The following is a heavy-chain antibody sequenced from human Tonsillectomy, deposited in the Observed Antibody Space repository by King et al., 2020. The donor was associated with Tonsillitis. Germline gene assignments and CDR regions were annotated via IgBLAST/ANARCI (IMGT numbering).Heavy chain of an antibody. CDR3: AREGTSSAFDY. V-gene: IGHV1-69*09. CDR1: GGTFSSYA. J-gene: IGHJ4*02. Sequence: QLVQSGAEVKKPGSSVKVSCKASGGTFSSYAISWGRQAPGQGLEWMGRIIPILGIANYAQKFQDKVTITADKSTNTAYLELSSLRSEDTAVYYCAREGTSSAFDYWGQGTLVTVSS. D-gene: IGHD2/OR15-2a*01. CDR2: IIPILGIA.